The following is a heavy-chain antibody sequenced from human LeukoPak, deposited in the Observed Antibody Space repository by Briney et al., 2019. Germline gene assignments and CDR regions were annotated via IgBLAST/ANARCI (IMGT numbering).Heavy chain of an antibody. Sequence: ASVKVSCKASGYTFTSYYMHWVRQAPGQGLEWMGIINPSGGSTSYAQKFQGRVTMTRDTSTSTVYMELSSLRAEDTAVYYCAKGGAYYDFWSGYRYYYYYGMDVWGQGTTVTVSS. CDR3: AKGGAYYDFWSGYRYYYYYGMDV. J-gene: IGHJ6*02. D-gene: IGHD3-3*01. CDR2: INPSGGST. V-gene: IGHV1-46*01. CDR1: GYTFTSYY.